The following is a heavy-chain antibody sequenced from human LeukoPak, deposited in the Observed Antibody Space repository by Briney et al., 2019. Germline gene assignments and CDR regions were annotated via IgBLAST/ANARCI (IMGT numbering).Heavy chain of an antibody. CDR1: GYTFTSYY. D-gene: IGHD5-18*01. V-gene: IGHV1-2*02. CDR3: ARGQTGGYSYGNELNYYMDV. CDR2: INPNSGGT. J-gene: IGHJ6*03. Sequence: ASVKVSCKASGYTFTSYYMHWVRQAPGQGLEWMGWINPNSGGTNYAQKFQGRVTMTRDTSISTAYMELSRLRSDDTAVYYCARGQTGGYSYGNELNYYMDVWGKGTTVTVSS.